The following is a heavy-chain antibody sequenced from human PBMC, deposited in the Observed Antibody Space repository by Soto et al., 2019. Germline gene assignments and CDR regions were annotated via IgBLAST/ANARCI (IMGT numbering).Heavy chain of an antibody. CDR1: GTSIRNTGYY. V-gene: IGHV4-39*01. J-gene: IGHJ6*02. Sequence: SETLSLTCSVSGTSIRNTGYYWAWIRQTPGRGLEWIGSFHFGGNTYYSPSLKSRVAIFVDASKNQFSLKLRSVTAADTSIFYCARHVGGLGYLQYHYYYYGMDVWGQG. D-gene: IGHD5-18*01. CDR3: ARHVGGLGYLQYHYYYYGMDV. CDR2: FHFGGNT.